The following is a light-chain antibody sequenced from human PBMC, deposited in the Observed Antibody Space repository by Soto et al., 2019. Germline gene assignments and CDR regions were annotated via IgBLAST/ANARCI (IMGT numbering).Light chain of an antibody. Sequence: QAVVTQSPSASASLGASVKLTCTLSSGHSSYSIAWHQQQSEKGPRYLMRVNGDGRHSKGDGIPDRFSGSSSGAERYLTISSLQSEDEADYYCQTWGTGIRVFGGGTKLTVL. J-gene: IGLJ3*02. CDR3: QTWGTGIRV. CDR1: SGHSSYS. CDR2: VNGDGRH. V-gene: IGLV4-69*01.